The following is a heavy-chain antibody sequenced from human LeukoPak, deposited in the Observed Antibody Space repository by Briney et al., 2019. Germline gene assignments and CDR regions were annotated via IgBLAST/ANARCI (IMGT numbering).Heavy chain of an antibody. CDR1: GGSISSGGYS. Sequence: SETLSLTCAASGGSISSGGYSWSWIRQPPGKGLEWIGYIYHSGSTYYNPSLKSRVTISVDRSKNQFSLKLSSVTAADTAVYYCAREDDSSGYFDYWGQGTLVTVSS. V-gene: IGHV4-30-2*01. D-gene: IGHD3-22*01. CDR2: IYHSGST. J-gene: IGHJ4*02. CDR3: AREDDSSGYFDY.